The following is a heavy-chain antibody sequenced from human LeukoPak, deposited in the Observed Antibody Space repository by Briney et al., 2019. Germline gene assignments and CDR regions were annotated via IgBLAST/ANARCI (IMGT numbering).Heavy chain of an antibody. CDR2: ISGSGGST. D-gene: IGHD3-10*01. CDR1: GFTFSSYG. J-gene: IGHJ6*03. CDR3: ARDKPQRGWFGELRNPYCYMDV. Sequence: GGSLRLSCAASGFTFSSYGMAWVRQAPGKGLEWVSAISGSGGSTYYADSVKGRFTISRDNSKNTLYLQMNSLRAEDTAVYYCARDKPQRGWFGELRNPYCYMDVWGKGTTVTISS. V-gene: IGHV3-23*01.